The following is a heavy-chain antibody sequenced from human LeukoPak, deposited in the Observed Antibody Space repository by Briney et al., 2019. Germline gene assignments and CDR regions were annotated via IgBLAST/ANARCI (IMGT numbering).Heavy chain of an antibody. J-gene: IGHJ4*02. Sequence: PSETLSLTCTVSGGSISSYYWSWIRQPPGKGLEWIGYIYYSGSPNYNPSLKSRVTISVDTSKNQFSLKLSSVTAADTAVYYCARGVTGTGGTVDYWGQGTLVTVSS. D-gene: IGHD1-20*01. CDR3: ARGVTGTGGTVDY. CDR2: IYYSGSP. CDR1: GGSISSYY. V-gene: IGHV4-59*01.